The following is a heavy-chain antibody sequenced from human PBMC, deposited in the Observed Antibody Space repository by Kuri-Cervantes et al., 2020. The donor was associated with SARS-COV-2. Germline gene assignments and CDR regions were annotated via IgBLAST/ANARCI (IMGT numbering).Heavy chain of an antibody. CDR1: GFTFSSYA. J-gene: IGHJ4*02. Sequence: GESLKISCAASGFTFSSYAMSWVRQAPGKGLEWVSAISGSGGSTYYADSVKGRFTISRDNSKNTLYLQMNSLRAEDTAVYYCAYGTYYDILTGYLDFGYWGQGTLVTVSS. V-gene: IGHV3-23*01. CDR2: ISGSGGST. D-gene: IGHD3-9*01. CDR3: AYGTYYDILTGYLDFGY.